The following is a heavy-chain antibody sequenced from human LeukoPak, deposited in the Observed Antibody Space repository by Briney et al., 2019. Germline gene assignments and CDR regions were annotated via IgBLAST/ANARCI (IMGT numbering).Heavy chain of an antibody. CDR1: GVSISSSSYY. CDR3: AISGSSAWYVDY. V-gene: IGHV4-39*01. CDR2: IYYSGTT. D-gene: IGHD6-19*01. Sequence: PSETLSLTCTVSGVSISSSSYYWGWIRQPPGKGLEWIGSIYYSGTTYYNPSLKSRVTISVDTSKNQFSLKLSSVTAADTAVYYCAISGSSAWYVDYWGQGTLVTVSS. J-gene: IGHJ4*02.